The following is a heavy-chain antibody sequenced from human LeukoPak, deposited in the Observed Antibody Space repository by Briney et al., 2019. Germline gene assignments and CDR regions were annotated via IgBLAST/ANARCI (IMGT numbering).Heavy chain of an antibody. Sequence: PSETLSLTCTVSGGSISSGSYYWSWIRQPAGKGLEWIGRIYTSGSTNYNPSLKSRVTISVDTSKNQFSLKLSSVTAADTAVYYCARSVRGGTDYWGQGTLVTVSS. V-gene: IGHV4-61*02. CDR3: ARSVRGGTDY. J-gene: IGHJ4*02. CDR1: GGSISSGSYY. CDR2: IYTSGST. D-gene: IGHD3-10*01.